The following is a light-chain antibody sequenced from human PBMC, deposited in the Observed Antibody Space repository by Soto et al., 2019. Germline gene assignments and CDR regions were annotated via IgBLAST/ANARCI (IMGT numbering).Light chain of an antibody. Sequence: EIVLTQSPATLSLSPGERSTLSRRASQSVSSYLAWYQQKPGQAPRLLIYEASNRATDIPARFSGSGSGTDFTLTISSLEPEDFAVYYCQQRTNWITFGQGTRLEIK. V-gene: IGKV3-11*01. CDR1: QSVSSY. CDR3: QQRTNWIT. CDR2: EAS. J-gene: IGKJ5*01.